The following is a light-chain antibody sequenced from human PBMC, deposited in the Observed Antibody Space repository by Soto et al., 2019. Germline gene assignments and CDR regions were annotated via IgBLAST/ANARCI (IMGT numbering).Light chain of an antibody. CDR1: QSVSSN. J-gene: IGKJ1*01. V-gene: IGKV3-15*01. Sequence: EIVMTQSPATLSVPPGERATLSCRASQSVSSNLAWYQQKLGQAPRLLIYGASTRATGIPARFSGSGSGTEFTLTISSLQSEDFAVYYCQQYNNWWTFGQGTKVEIK. CDR3: QQYNNWWT. CDR2: GAS.